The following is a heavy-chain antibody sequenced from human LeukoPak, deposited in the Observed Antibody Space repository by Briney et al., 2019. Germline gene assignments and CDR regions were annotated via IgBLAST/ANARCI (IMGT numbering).Heavy chain of an antibody. CDR2: IDPSGGST. Sequence: ASVKVSCKASGYTFTRYYMHWVRQAHGQGLEWMGIIDPSGGSTSYAQKFQGRVTMTRDTSTSTVYMDLSSLRSEDTAVYYCARDKSGTTQGDSDYWGQGTLVTVSS. D-gene: IGHD1-1*01. CDR3: ARDKSGTTQGDSDY. CDR1: GYTFTRYY. J-gene: IGHJ4*02. V-gene: IGHV1-46*01.